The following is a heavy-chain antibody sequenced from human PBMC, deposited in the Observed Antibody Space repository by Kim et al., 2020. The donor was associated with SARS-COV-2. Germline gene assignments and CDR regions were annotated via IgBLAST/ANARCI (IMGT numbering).Heavy chain of an antibody. J-gene: IGHJ6*02. CDR1: GFTFSSYA. Sequence: GGSLRLSCAASGFTFSSYAMSWVRQAPGKGLEWVSAISGSGGSTYYADSVKGRFTISRDNSKNTLYLQMNSLRAEDTAVYYCAKDYYDSSGRTHYYYGMDVWGQGTTVTVSS. V-gene: IGHV3-23*01. CDR2: ISGSGGST. CDR3: AKDYYDSSGRTHYYYGMDV. D-gene: IGHD3-22*01.